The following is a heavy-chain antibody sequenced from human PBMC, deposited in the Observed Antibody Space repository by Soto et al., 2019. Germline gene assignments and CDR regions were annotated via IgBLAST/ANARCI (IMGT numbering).Heavy chain of an antibody. CDR2: ISGSGGST. D-gene: IGHD3-22*01. J-gene: IGHJ4*02. CDR1: GFTFSSYA. V-gene: IGHV3-23*01. CDR3: AKPIPDYYDRSGYSPIDY. Sequence: EVQLLESGAGLVQPGGSLRLSCAASGFTFSSYAMSCVRQAPGKGLEWVSAISGSGGSTYYADSVKGQFTISRDNSKNTLYLQVSSLIAEYTAGYYCAKPIPDYYDRSGYSPIDYWGEGTL.